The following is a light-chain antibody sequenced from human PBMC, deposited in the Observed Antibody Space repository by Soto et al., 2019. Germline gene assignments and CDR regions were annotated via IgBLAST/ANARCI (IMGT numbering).Light chain of an antibody. J-gene: IGKJ1*01. CDR1: QSVGSRF. CDR2: GVS. V-gene: IGKV3-20*01. Sequence: EIVLTQSAGTLSLSPGDRATLSCRASQSVGSRFLAWYQQKPGQAPRLVIHGVSTRATGIPDRFSGSGSGTDFTLTISRLEPEDFAVYYCQQYFISRTFGQGTKVDIK. CDR3: QQYFISRT.